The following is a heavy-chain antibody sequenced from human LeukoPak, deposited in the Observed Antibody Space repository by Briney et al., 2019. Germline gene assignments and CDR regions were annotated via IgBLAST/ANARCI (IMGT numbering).Heavy chain of an antibody. D-gene: IGHD1-1*01. Sequence: SETLSLTCPFYVGSFSTYYWSWIRQSPAKGLEWIAEINHRGDTNYNPSVKSRVTISVDTSKNQFSLKVSSLTATDTAVYYFARGPTISETGYFDYWGQGTLVTVSS. J-gene: IGHJ4*03. CDR1: VGSFSTYY. V-gene: IGHV4-34*01. CDR3: ARGPTISETGYFDY. CDR2: INHRGDT.